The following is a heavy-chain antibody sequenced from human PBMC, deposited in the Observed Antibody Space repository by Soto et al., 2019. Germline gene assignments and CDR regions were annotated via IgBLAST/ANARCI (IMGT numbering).Heavy chain of an antibody. CDR2: IYWDDDK. V-gene: IGHV2-5*02. Sequence: QITLKESGPTLVRPPQTLTLTCTFSGFSLTSGVGVGWIRQPPGKALEWLALIYWDDDKRYSPSLKKRLTITKATSKTQVVLTMTNVGPVDTATYFCAHIDPEIVTVGGHGGFDYWGQGTLVTVSS. CDR1: GFSLTSGVG. D-gene: IGHD5-12*01. CDR3: AHIDPEIVTVGGHGGFDY. J-gene: IGHJ4*02.